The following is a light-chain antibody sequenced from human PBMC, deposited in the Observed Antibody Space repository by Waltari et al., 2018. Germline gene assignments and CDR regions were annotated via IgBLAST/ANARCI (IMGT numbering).Light chain of an antibody. V-gene: IGLV6-57*03. Sequence: FMLTQPHSVSESPGKTVTISCTRSSGNIATNYFQWYQQRPGSAPTKVIYEDNQRPSGVPDRFSGSIDSSSNSASLIISGLKAEDEADYYCQSFDSSHVVFGGGTKLTVL. J-gene: IGLJ2*01. CDR1: SGNIATNY. CDR2: EDN. CDR3: QSFDSSHVV.